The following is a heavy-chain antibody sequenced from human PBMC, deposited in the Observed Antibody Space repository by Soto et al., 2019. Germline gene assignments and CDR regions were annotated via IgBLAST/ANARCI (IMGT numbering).Heavy chain of an antibody. CDR2: IIPIFGTA. J-gene: IGHJ4*02. CDR1: GGTFSSYA. CDR3: ARDLSRRGVFVY. Sequence: GASVKVSCKASGGTFSSYAISWVRQAPGQGLEWMGGIIPIFGTANYAQKFQGRVTITADESTSTAYMELSSLRSEDTAVYYCARDLSRRGVFVYWGQGTLVTVSS. V-gene: IGHV1-69*13. D-gene: IGHD3-10*01.